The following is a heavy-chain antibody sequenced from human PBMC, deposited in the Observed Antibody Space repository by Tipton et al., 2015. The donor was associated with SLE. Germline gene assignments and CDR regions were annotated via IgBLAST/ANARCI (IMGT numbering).Heavy chain of an antibody. CDR1: GGSISSGGYY. Sequence: TLSLTCTVSGGSISSGGYYWTWIRQLPGKGLEWIGYIYYSGNTYYNPSLGSRLTISVDTSKDQFSLRLTSVTAADTAVYFCARSSSVRTLLWPTFAYWGQGTLVTVS. J-gene: IGHJ4*02. CDR3: ARSSSVRTLLWPTFAY. D-gene: IGHD2/OR15-2a*01. CDR2: IYYSGNT. V-gene: IGHV4-31*03.